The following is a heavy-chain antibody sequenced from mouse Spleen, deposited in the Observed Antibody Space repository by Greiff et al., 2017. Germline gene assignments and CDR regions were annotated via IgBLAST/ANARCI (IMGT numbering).Heavy chain of an antibody. CDR3: ARQRTGTGYFDY. Sequence: EVQLVESGGGLVKPGGSLKLSCAASGFAFSSYDMSWVRQTPEKRLEWVAYISSGGGSTYYPDTVKGRFTISRDNAKNTLYLQMSSLKSEDTAMYYCARQRTGTGYFDYWGQGTTLTVSS. V-gene: IGHV5-12-1*01. CDR1: GFAFSSYD. D-gene: IGHD4-1*01. CDR2: ISSGGGST. J-gene: IGHJ2*01.